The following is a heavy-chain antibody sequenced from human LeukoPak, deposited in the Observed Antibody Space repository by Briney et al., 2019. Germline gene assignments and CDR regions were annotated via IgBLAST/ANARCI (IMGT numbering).Heavy chain of an antibody. Sequence: PSETLSLTCSVSGGSINDYYWNWIRQPAGKGPEWIGRFYSSGGTYYNPSLKSPVSISVDKSKNQFSLKLSSVTAADTAVYYCARGSFGHFDRWGQGTLVTVSS. CDR1: GGSINDYY. CDR2: FYSSGGT. V-gene: IGHV4-4*07. D-gene: IGHD5-18*01. CDR3: ARGSFGHFDR. J-gene: IGHJ4*02.